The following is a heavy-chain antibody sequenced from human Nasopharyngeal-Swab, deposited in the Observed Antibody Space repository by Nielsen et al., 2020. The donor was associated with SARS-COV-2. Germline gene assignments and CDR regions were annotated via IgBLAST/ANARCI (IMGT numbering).Heavy chain of an antibody. CDR2: INWNGGST. J-gene: IGHJ4*02. Sequence: RGSLRLSCAASGFTFDDYGMSWVRQAPGKGLEWVSGINWNGGSTGYADSVKGRFTISRDNAKNSLYLQMNSLRAEDTALYYCARDGGYCSSTSCYGGFDYWGQGTLVTVSS. CDR3: ARDGGYCSSTSCYGGFDY. D-gene: IGHD2-2*01. CDR1: GFTFDDYG. V-gene: IGHV3-20*04.